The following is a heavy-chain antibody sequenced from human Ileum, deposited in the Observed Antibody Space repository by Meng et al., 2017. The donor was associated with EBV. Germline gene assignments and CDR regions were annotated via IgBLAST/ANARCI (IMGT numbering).Heavy chain of an antibody. Sequence: QVQLPESGPGLVKPSYTLSLTCVVSGYSISSNNWWGWIRQSPGKGLEWIGYMYYTGSSSYSPSLKSRATISLDTAKNQFSLKLNSVTAVDTAVYYCARKQDSSGYYSWGQGILVTVAS. J-gene: IGHJ4*02. D-gene: IGHD3-22*01. CDR2: MYYTGSS. CDR3: ARKQDSSGYYS. V-gene: IGHV4-28*01. CDR1: GYSISSNNW.